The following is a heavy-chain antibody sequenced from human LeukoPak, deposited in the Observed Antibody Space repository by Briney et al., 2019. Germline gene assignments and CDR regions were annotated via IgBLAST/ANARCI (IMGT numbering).Heavy chain of an antibody. D-gene: IGHD3-10*01. CDR3: ARANYGSGSYAFDY. J-gene: IGHJ4*02. Sequence: PSQTLSLTCAVSGGSISSGGYSWSWIRQPPGTGLEWIGYIYHSGSTYYNPSLKSRVTISVDRSKNQFSLKLSSVTAADTAVYYCARANYGSGSYAFDYWGQGTLVTVSS. V-gene: IGHV4-30-2*01. CDR1: GGSISSGGYS. CDR2: IYHSGST.